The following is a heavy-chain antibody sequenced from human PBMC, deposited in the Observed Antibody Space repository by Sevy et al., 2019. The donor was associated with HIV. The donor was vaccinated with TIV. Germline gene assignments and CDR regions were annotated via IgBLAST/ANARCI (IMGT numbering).Heavy chain of an antibody. J-gene: IGHJ5*02. D-gene: IGHD1-26*01. CDR2: IYYSGST. CDR3: AKDSGELRQGFDP. CDR1: GGSISSYY. Sequence: SETLSLTCTVSGGSISSYYWSWIRQPPGKGLEWIGYIYYSGSTNYNPSLKSRVTISVDTSKNQFSLKLSSVTAADTAVYYCAKDSGELRQGFDPWGQGTLVTVSS. V-gene: IGHV4-59*01.